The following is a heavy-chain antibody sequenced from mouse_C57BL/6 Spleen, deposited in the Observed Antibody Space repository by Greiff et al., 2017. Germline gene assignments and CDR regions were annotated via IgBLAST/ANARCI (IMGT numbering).Heavy chain of an antibody. CDR1: GYSFTDYN. CDR3: ASYYDYDGVFGFAY. Sequence: EVQLQQSGPELVKPGASVKISCKASGYSFTDYNMNWVKQSNGKSLEWIGAINPNYGTTSYNQKFKGKATLTVDQSSSTAYMQLNSLTSEDSAVYFCASYYDYDGVFGFAYWGKGTLVTVSA. V-gene: IGHV1-39*01. D-gene: IGHD2-4*01. J-gene: IGHJ3*01. CDR2: INPNYGTT.